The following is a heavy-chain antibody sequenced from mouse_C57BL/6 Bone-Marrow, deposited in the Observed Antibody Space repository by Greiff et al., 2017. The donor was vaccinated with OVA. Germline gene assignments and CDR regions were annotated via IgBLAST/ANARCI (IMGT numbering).Heavy chain of an antibody. D-gene: IGHD2-2*01. Sequence: VQLQESGAELVKPGASVKLSCKASGYTFTSYWMHWVKQRPGQGLEWIGMIHPNSGSTNYNEKFKSKATLTVDKSSSTAYMQLSSLTSEDSAVYYCARSRLYYGYTWFAYWGQGTLVTVSA. CDR1: GYTFTSYW. CDR3: ARSRLYYGYTWFAY. J-gene: IGHJ3*01. V-gene: IGHV1-64*01. CDR2: IHPNSGST.